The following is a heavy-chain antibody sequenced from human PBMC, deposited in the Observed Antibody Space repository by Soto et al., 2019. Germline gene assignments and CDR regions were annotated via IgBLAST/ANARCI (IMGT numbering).Heavy chain of an antibody. V-gene: IGHV3-15*07. CDR1: GFTFSNAW. Sequence: EVQLVESGGGLVKPGGSLRLSCAASGFTFSNAWMNWVRQAPGKGLEWVGRIKSKTDGGTTDYAAPVKGRFTISSDDSKNTLYLQMNSLKTEDTAVYYCTTLLWFGELFQGDYWGQGTLVTVSS. CDR2: IKSKTDGGTT. D-gene: IGHD3-10*01. J-gene: IGHJ4*02. CDR3: TTLLWFGELFQGDY.